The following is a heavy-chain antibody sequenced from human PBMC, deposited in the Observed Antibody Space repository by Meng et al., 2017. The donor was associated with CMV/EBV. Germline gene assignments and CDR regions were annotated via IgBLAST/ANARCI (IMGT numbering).Heavy chain of an antibody. CDR2: INSDGNST. Sequence: GESLKISCAASGFTFSSYWMNWVRQAPGKGLVWVSGINSDGNSTRYVDSVQGRFSISRDNAKNTLFLQMNSLSDDDTAVYYCASLGSSSTFDIWGQGTMVT. J-gene: IGHJ3*02. D-gene: IGHD6-6*01. CDR1: GFTFSSYW. V-gene: IGHV3-74*01. CDR3: ASLGSSSTFDI.